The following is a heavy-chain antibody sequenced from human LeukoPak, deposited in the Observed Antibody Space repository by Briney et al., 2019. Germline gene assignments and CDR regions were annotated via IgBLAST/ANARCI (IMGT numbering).Heavy chain of an antibody. CDR3: VRALVAAATPGAWFDS. J-gene: IGHJ5*01. V-gene: IGHV3-7*01. Sequence: GGSLRLSCAASGFTFSDYWMTWVRQAPGKGLEWVANIKRDGIEKYYVDSLKGRFTISRDNAKNPLYLQMNSLRVEDTAVYYCVRALVAAATPGAWFDSWGQGTLVTVSS. CDR2: IKRDGIEK. D-gene: IGHD2-15*01. CDR1: GFTFSDYW.